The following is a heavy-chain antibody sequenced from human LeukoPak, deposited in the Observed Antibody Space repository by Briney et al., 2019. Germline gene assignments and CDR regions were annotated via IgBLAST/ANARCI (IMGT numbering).Heavy chain of an antibody. D-gene: IGHD5-24*01. CDR1: GFTFDDYG. V-gene: IGHV3-23*01. CDR2: LTSSGAST. Sequence: PPGGSLRLSCAASGFTFDDYGMNWVRQAPGKGLEWVSGLTSSGASTYYADSVKGRFTISRDNSKNTVYLQINSLTAEDTAVYYCGRDSRWAQPDYWGQGTLVTVSS. CDR3: GRDSRWAQPDY. J-gene: IGHJ4*02.